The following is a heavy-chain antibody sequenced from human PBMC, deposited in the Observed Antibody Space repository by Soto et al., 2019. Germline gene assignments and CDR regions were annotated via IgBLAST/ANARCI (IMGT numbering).Heavy chain of an antibody. CDR3: AIGGVADSPLDT. CDR1: GFTFSNNA. Sequence: HPGGSLRLSCVGSGFTFSNNAMHWVRQAPGKGIEWVAFISYDSSEIFYADSVKGRLTISRANTENTLFLHMNSPRADDTAVYYSAIGGVADSPLDTSAQGIFVPVSS. J-gene: IGHJ5*01. V-gene: IGHV3-30*01. D-gene: IGHD3-3*01. CDR2: ISYDSSEI.